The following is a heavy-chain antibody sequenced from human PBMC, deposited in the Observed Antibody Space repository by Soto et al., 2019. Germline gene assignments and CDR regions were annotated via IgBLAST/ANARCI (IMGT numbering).Heavy chain of an antibody. D-gene: IGHD6-19*01. V-gene: IGHV3-21*01. CDR1: GFTFSSYS. CDR3: AREHSSGWYLDY. CDR2: ISSSSSYI. J-gene: IGHJ4*02. Sequence: GGSLRLSCAASGFTFSSYSMNWVRQAPGKGPEWVSSISSSSSYIYYADSVKGRFTISRDNAKNSLYLQMNSLRAEDTAVYYCAREHSSGWYLDYWGQGTLVTVSS.